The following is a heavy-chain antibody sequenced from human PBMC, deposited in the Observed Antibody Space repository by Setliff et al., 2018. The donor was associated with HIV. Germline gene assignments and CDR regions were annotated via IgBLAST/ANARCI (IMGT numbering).Heavy chain of an antibody. V-gene: IGHV3-9*01. CDR2: ISWNSGSI. D-gene: IGHD6-13*01. CDR3: AKGFSSSWLYYFDY. J-gene: IGHJ4*02. CDR1: GFTVGSNY. Sequence: GGSLRLSCAASGFTVGSNYMTWVRQAPGKGLEWVSGISWNSGSIGYADSVKGRFTLSRDNAKNSLYLQVNSLRDDDTALYYCAKGFSSSWLYYFDYWGQGTLVTV.